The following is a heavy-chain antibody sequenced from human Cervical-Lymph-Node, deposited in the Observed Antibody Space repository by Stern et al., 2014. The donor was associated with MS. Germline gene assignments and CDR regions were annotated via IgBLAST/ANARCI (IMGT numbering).Heavy chain of an antibody. V-gene: IGHV1-69*01. CDR2: LTPLYGTA. CDR1: GGTFSRYA. J-gene: IGHJ4*02. D-gene: IGHD2-21*01. Sequence: QVQLVQSGAEVKKPGSSVKVSCKASGGTFSRYALSWVRQAPGQGLEWMGGLTPLYGTASYAQKFQGRLTITADESTSTAYMEMSSLRSEDTAVYYCARDYSLVSSEYFFDSWGQGTVVTVSA. CDR3: ARDYSLVSSEYFFDS.